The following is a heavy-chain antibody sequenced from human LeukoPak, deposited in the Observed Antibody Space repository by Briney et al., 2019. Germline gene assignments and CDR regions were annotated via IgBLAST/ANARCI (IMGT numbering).Heavy chain of an antibody. CDR3: ARPPIVGSMVGAFDI. CDR2: IYYSGST. Sequence: SETLSLTCTVSGGSISSYYWSWIRQPPGKGLEWIGYIYYSGSTNYNPSLKSRVTISVDTSKNQFSLKLSSVTAADTAVYYCARPPIVGSMVGAFDIWGQGTMVTVSS. D-gene: IGHD1-26*01. V-gene: IGHV4-59*01. CDR1: GGSISSYY. J-gene: IGHJ3*02.